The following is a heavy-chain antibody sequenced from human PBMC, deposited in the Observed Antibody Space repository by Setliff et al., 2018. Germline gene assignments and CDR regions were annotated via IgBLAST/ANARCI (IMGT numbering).Heavy chain of an antibody. CDR1: GGSISSGDYY. CDR2: IYSSGST. V-gene: IGHV4-30-4*08. Sequence: SETLSLTCTVSGGSISSGDYYWSWIRQPPGKGLEWIGYIYSSGSTYYNPSLKSRVSISVDTSKNQFSLKLSSVTAADTAVYYCARESRYYYDNLGTLDYWGQGTLVTVPS. D-gene: IGHD3-22*01. CDR3: ARESRYYYDNLGTLDY. J-gene: IGHJ4*02.